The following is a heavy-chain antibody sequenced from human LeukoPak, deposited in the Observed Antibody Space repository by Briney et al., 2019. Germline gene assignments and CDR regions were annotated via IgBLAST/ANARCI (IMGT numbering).Heavy chain of an antibody. Sequence: ASVKVSCKVSGYTLTELSIHWVRQTPGKGLEWMGGFDPEEGEIIYGRKFQGRVTMTEDTSTDTAYMELSSLRSEDTAVYYCETTAFCSAGVCHTFDFWGQGTLVTVSS. CDR2: FDPEEGEI. D-gene: IGHD2-8*02. CDR1: GYTLTELS. CDR3: ETTAFCSAGVCHTFDF. V-gene: IGHV1-24*01. J-gene: IGHJ4*02.